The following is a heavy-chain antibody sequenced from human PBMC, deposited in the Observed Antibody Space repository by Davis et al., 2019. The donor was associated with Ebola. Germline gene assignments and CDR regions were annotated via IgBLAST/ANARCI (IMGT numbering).Heavy chain of an antibody. Sequence: ASVKVSCKASRNTFTTYYMHWVRQAPGQGLEWMGIINPSGGSTSYAQKFQGRVTMTRDTSTSTVYMELSSLRSEDTAVYYCAREENVVVTATNYYYYGMDVWGKGTTVTVSS. J-gene: IGHJ6*04. CDR2: INPSGGST. CDR3: AREENVVVTATNYYYYGMDV. D-gene: IGHD2-21*02. V-gene: IGHV1-46*01. CDR1: RNTFTTYY.